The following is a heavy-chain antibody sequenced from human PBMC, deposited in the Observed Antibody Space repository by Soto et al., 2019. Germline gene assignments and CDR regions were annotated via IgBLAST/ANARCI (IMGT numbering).Heavy chain of an antibody. V-gene: IGHV1-18*01. D-gene: IGHD5-12*01. J-gene: IGHJ6*03. CDR3: ARCSSTYSGYDHYYYYMDV. CDR1: GYTFTSYG. Sequence: ASVKVSCKASGYTFTSYGISWVRQAPGQGLEWMGWISAYNGNTNYAQKLQGRVTMTTDTSTSTAYMELRSLRSDDTAVYYCARCSSTYSGYDHYYYYMDVWGKGTTVTVSS. CDR2: ISAYNGNT.